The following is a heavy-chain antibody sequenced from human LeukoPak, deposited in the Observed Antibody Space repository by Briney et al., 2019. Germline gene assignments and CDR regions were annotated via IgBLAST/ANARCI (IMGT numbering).Heavy chain of an antibody. J-gene: IGHJ4*02. Sequence: KTSETLSLTCTVSGGSISSYYWSWIRQPPGKGLEWIGYIYYSGSTNYNPSLKSRVTISVDTSKNQFSLKLSSVTAADTALYHCARGGATDHQYPDYWGQGTLVTVSS. CDR3: ARGGATDHQYPDY. D-gene: IGHD1-26*01. CDR1: GGSISSYY. V-gene: IGHV4-59*01. CDR2: IYYSGST.